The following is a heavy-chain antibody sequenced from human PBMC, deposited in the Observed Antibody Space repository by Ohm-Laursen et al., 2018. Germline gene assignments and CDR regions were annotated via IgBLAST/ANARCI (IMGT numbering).Heavy chain of an antibody. D-gene: IGHD5-24*01. CDR2: ISGSGYST. Sequence: SLRLSCAASGFTFSSYAMSWVRQAPGKGLEWVSAISGSGYSTYYADSVKGRFTISRDNSKKTLSLQMNSLRAEDTAVYYCARVSRGTLQSPWGQGTLVTVSS. CDR1: GFTFSSYA. V-gene: IGHV3-23*01. J-gene: IGHJ5*02. CDR3: ARVSRGTLQSP.